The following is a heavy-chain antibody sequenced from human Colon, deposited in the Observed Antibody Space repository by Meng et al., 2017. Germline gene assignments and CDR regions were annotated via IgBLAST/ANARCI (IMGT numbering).Heavy chain of an antibody. Sequence: VQLQESGPGLVRPSETLSLNCTVSGGSVISNSYYWSWIRQPPGKGLEWIGFIYYSGSTNYNPSLKSRVTISVDTSKNQFSLKVSSVTAADTAVYYCARDSGYDKNWFDPWGQGTLVTVSS. CDR1: GGSVISNSYY. D-gene: IGHD5-12*01. V-gene: IGHV4-61*01. J-gene: IGHJ5*02. CDR3: ARDSGYDKNWFDP. CDR2: IYYSGST.